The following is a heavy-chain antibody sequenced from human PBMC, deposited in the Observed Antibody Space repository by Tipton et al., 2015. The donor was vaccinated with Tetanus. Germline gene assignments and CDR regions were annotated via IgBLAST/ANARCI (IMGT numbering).Heavy chain of an antibody. CDR3: ARGMVSWGIFPY. CDR1: GGSVSSSTYY. Sequence: TLSLTCTVSGGSVSSSTYYWVWIRQPPGKGLEWIGYIYYSGSTNYNPSLKSRVTISVDTSKNQFSLKLSSVTAADTAVYYCARGMVSWGIFPYWGQGTLVTVSS. J-gene: IGHJ4*02. CDR2: IYYSGST. D-gene: IGHD2-8*01. V-gene: IGHV4-61*01.